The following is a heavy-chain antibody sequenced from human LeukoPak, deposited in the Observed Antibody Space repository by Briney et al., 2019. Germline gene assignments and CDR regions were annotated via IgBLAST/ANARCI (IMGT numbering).Heavy chain of an antibody. CDR2: IYSGGST. J-gene: IGHJ4*02. CDR1: GFTVSSNY. D-gene: IGHD3-3*01. CDR3: ALGSGYDFWSGYLDY. V-gene: IGHV3-53*04. Sequence: PGGSLRLSCAASGFTVSSNYMSWVRQAPGKGLEWVSVIYSGGSTYYADSVKGRFTISRHNSKNTLYLQMNSLRAEDMAVYYCALGSGYDFWSGYLDYWGQGTLVTVSS.